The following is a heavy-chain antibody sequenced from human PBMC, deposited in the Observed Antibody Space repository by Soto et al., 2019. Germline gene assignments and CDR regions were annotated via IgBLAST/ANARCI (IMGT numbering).Heavy chain of an antibody. V-gene: IGHV4-39*01. CDR1: GGSISSSSYY. Sequence: SETLSLTCTVSGGSISSSSYYWGWIRQPPGKGLEWIGSIYYSGSTYYNPSLKSRVTISVDTSKNQFSLKLSSVTAADTAVYYCARFNWNDADYYGMDVWGQGTTVS. CDR2: IYYSGST. CDR3: ARFNWNDADYYGMDV. J-gene: IGHJ6*02. D-gene: IGHD1-1*01.